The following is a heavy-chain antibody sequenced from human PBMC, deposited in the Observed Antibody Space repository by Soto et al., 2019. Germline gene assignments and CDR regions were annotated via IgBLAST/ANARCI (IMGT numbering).Heavy chain of an antibody. CDR2: IWYDGSNQ. V-gene: IGHV3-33*01. CDR1: GFTFSSTV. Sequence: QVQLVESGGGVVQPGRSLRLSCAASGFTFSSTVMHWVRQAPGKGLEWVALIWYDGSNQYFADSVKGRFTISRDNSKSTLYLQMNSLRAEDTAVYYCARDYGSYYVDYWGQGSLVSVSS. D-gene: IGHD1-26*01. J-gene: IGHJ4*02. CDR3: ARDYGSYYVDY.